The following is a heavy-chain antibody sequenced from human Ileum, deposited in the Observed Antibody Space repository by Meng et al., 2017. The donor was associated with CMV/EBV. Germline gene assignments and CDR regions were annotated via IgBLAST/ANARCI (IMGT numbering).Heavy chain of an antibody. J-gene: IGHJ4*02. CDR1: GFTFRNYA. CDR2: ISGNGGSI. V-gene: IGHV3-23*01. Sequence: SGFTFRNYAMSWVRQAPGKGLEWVSSISGNGGSIYYADSVEGRFTTSRDNSKDTLFLQMNSLRAEDTAVYYCAKGTRLGGLNAYFDYWGQGTLVTVSS. CDR3: AKGTRLGGLNAYFDY. D-gene: IGHD3-16*01.